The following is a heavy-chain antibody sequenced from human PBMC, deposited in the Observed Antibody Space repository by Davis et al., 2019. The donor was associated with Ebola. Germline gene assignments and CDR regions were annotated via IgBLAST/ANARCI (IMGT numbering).Heavy chain of an antibody. CDR1: GCSISSSSYY. J-gene: IGHJ3*02. Sequence: MPSEPLSLTCPVPGCSISSSSYYWGWIRQPPGKGLEWFGSIYYSGRTYYNPSLKSRVTISVDTSKNQFSLKLSSVTAADTAVYYCAGAPDAFDMWGQGTTVTVSS. CDR2: IYYSGRT. CDR3: AGAPDAFDM. V-gene: IGHV4-39*01.